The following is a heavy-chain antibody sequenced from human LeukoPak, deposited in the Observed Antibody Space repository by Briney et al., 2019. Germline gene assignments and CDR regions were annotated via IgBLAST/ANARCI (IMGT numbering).Heavy chain of an antibody. Sequence: GGSLRLSCAASGFTFSTYAMHWVRQAPGKGLEWVSSISSSSSYIYYADSVKGRFTISRDNAKNSLYLQMNSLRAEDTAVYYCARDYSDYGGNLLDYWGQGTLVTVSS. J-gene: IGHJ4*02. D-gene: IGHD4-23*01. CDR1: GFTFSTYA. V-gene: IGHV3-21*01. CDR2: ISSSSSYI. CDR3: ARDYSDYGGNLLDY.